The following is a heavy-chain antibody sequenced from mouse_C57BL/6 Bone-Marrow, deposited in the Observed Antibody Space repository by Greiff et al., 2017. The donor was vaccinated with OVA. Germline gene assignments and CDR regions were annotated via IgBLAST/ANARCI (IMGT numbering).Heavy chain of an antibody. D-gene: IGHD4-1*01. J-gene: IGHJ2*01. CDR3: ARSNWGDY. Sequence: VQLQQSGAELVRPGASVKLSCKASGYTFTDYYINWVKQRPGQGLEWIARIYPGSGNTYYNEKFKGKATLTAEKSSSTAYMQLSSLTSEDSAVYFCARSNWGDYWGQGTTLTVSS. V-gene: IGHV1-76*01. CDR1: GYTFTDYY. CDR2: IYPGSGNT.